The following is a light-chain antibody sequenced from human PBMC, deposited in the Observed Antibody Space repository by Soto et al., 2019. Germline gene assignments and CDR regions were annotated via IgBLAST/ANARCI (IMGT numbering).Light chain of an antibody. CDR1: SSDVGGYNY. CDR2: EVD. CDR3: TSYTSSSTLV. Sequence: QSALPQPGSGSGSPGQSITISCTGTSSDVGGYNYVSWYQQHPGKAPKLMIYEVDNRPSGVSNRFSGSKSGNTASLTISGLQAEDEADYYCTSYTSSSTLVFGTGTKVTVL. J-gene: IGLJ1*01. V-gene: IGLV2-14*01.